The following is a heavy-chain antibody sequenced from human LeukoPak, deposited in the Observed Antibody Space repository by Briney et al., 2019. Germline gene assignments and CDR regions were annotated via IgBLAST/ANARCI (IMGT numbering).Heavy chain of an antibody. Sequence: GASVKVSCKASGYTFTSYAMHWVRQAPGQRLEWMGWINAGNGNTKYSQKFQDRVTITRDTSASTAYMELSSLRSEDTAVYYCASSGSGSYYWYFDLWGRGTLVTVSS. V-gene: IGHV1-3*01. CDR2: INAGNGNT. CDR3: ASSGSGSYYWYFDL. D-gene: IGHD1-26*01. J-gene: IGHJ2*01. CDR1: GYTFTSYA.